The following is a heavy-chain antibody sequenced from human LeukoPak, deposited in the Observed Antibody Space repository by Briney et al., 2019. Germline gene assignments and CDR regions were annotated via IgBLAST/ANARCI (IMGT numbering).Heavy chain of an antibody. V-gene: IGHV1-2*02. D-gene: IGHD3-10*01. CDR3: ARGIITMVRGAPGDY. CDR1: GYTFTGYY. CDR2: INPNSGGT. Sequence: ASVKVSCKASGYTFTGYYMHWVRRAPGQGLEWMGWINPNSGGTNYAQKFQGRVTMTRDTSISTAYMELSRLRSDDTAVYYCARGIITMVRGAPGDYWGQGTLVTVSS. J-gene: IGHJ4*02.